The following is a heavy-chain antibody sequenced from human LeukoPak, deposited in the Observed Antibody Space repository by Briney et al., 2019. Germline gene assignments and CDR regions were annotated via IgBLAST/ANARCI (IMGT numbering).Heavy chain of an antibody. D-gene: IGHD3-10*01. Sequence: GESLKISCKCSGYIFTSYWIGLVRHMPGKGQEWGGIIYHGDSDTRYSPSFQGQITISANKSISTAYLQWSSLKASDSAMYYCARHYYGSGSYSHFDYWGQGTLVTVSS. J-gene: IGHJ4*02. V-gene: IGHV5-51*01. CDR2: IYHGDSDT. CDR3: ARHYYGSGSYSHFDY. CDR1: GYIFTSYW.